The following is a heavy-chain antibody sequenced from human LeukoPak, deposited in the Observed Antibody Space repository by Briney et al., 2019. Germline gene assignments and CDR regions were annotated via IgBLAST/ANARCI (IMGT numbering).Heavy chain of an antibody. CDR2: IDPNSGGT. J-gene: IGHJ4*02. D-gene: IGHD6-6*01. V-gene: IGHV1-2*02. Sequence: GASVKVSCKASGYTFTNYGISWVRQAPGQGLEWMGWIDPNSGGTNYAQKFQGRVTMTRDTSISTAYMELSRLRSDDTAVYYCARDYGSSASPFDYWGQGTLVTVSS. CDR3: ARDYGSSASPFDY. CDR1: GYTFTNYG.